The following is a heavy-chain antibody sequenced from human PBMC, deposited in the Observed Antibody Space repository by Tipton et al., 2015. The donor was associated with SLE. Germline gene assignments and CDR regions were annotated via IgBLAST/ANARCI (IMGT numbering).Heavy chain of an antibody. CDR3: ARGASGWYVGYYHYGMDV. J-gene: IGHJ6*02. Sequence: TLSLTCAVSGYSIRSGYYWGWIRQPPGKGLEWIGSIYHSGSTYYNPSLKSRVTISVDTSKNQFSLKLSSVTAADTAVYYCARGASGWYVGYYHYGMDVWGQGTTVTVSS. D-gene: IGHD6-19*01. V-gene: IGHV4-38-2*01. CDR1: GYSIRSGYY. CDR2: IYHSGST.